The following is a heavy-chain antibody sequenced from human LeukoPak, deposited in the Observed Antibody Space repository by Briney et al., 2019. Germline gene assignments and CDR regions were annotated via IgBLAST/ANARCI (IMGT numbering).Heavy chain of an antibody. D-gene: IGHD3-22*01. CDR1: GFTFSSYG. CDR2: IRYDGSNK. J-gene: IGHJ5*02. Sequence: GGSLRLSCAASGFTFSSYGMHWVRQAPGKGLEWVAFIRYDGSNKYYADSVKGRFTISRDNSKNTLYLQMNSLRAEDTAVYYCAKGLYYYDSSATWFDPWGQGTLVTVSS. V-gene: IGHV3-30*02. CDR3: AKGLYYYDSSATWFDP.